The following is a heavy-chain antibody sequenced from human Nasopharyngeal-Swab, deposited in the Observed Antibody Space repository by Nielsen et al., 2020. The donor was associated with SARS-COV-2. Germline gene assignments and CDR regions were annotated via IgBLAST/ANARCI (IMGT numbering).Heavy chain of an antibody. D-gene: IGHD2-15*01. CDR3: ARDHVGYCSGGSCSTGYYYYYYMDV. CDR1: GGSVSSGSYY. V-gene: IGHV4-61*01. Sequence: SETLSLTCTVSGGSVSSGSYYWSWIRQPPGKGLEWIGYIYYSGSTNYNPSLKSRVTISVDTSKNQFSPKLSSVTAADTAVYYCARDHVGYCSGGSCSTGYYYYYYMDVWGKGTTVTVSS. CDR2: IYYSGST. J-gene: IGHJ6*03.